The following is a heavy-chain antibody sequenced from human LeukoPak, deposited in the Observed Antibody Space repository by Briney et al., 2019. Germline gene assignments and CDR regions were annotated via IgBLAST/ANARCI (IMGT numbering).Heavy chain of an antibody. D-gene: IGHD6-13*01. Sequence: SETLSLTCSGSGGSISTYYWSWIRQPPGKGLEWIGYIYYSGSTYYNPSLKSRVTISVDTSKNQFSLKLSSVTAADTAVYYCARSLAAAGRDAFDIWGQGTMVTVSS. J-gene: IGHJ3*02. CDR2: IYYSGST. CDR1: GGSISTYY. CDR3: ARSLAAAGRDAFDI. V-gene: IGHV4-30-4*08.